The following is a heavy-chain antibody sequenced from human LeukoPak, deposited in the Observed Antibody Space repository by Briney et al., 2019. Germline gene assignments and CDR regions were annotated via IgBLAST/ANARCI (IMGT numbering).Heavy chain of an antibody. J-gene: IGHJ4*02. Sequence: PGGSLRLSCAASGFTFSSSAMSWVRQTPSKGLEWLSSITGDGVTTYYADSVKGRFTISRDNSKNILFLQMNSLSAEDSASYFCAKERRRVGTSMIRSYFFDSWGQGTPVTVSS. CDR1: GFTFSSSA. CDR2: ITGDGVTT. D-gene: IGHD3-16*01. CDR3: AKERRRVGTSMIRSYFFDS. V-gene: IGHV3-23*01.